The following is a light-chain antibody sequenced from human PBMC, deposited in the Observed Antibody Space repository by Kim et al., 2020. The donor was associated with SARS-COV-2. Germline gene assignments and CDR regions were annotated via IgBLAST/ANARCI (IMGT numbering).Light chain of an antibody. Sequence: SSELTQPSSVSVSPGQTARITCSGNILAKKYARWFQQKPGQAPVLVIYKDYERPSGIPERFSGSSSGTTVTLTISGAQVEAEADYYCFSAADNNWV. J-gene: IGLJ3*02. V-gene: IGLV3-27*01. CDR2: KDY. CDR1: ILAKKY. CDR3: FSAADNNWV.